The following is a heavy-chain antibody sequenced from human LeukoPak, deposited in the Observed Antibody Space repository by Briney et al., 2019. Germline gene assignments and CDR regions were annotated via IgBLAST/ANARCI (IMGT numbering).Heavy chain of an antibody. J-gene: IGHJ5*02. V-gene: IGHV4-39*01. D-gene: IGHD3-3*01. Sequence: SSETLSLTCTVHGGPISTSSYLWGWVRLPPGKGLEWIGSISYSGATYYNPSLKSRLTVSADTSKKEVSLRLNSVTAADTAVYYCASLPRYDFWAWGQGNLVIVSS. CDR2: ISYSGAT. CDR1: GGPISTSSYL. CDR3: ASLPRYDFWA.